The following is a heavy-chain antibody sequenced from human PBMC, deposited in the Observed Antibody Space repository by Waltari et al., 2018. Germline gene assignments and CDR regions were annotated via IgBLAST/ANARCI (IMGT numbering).Heavy chain of an antibody. Sequence: QVQLVQSGAEVKKPGASVKVSCKASGYTFTSYDINWVRQATGQGLEWMGWMNPNSGNTGYAQKFHGRVTITRNTSISTAYMELSILRSEDTAVYYWARQSSGDYFVDYWGQGTLVTVSS. V-gene: IGHV1-8*03. J-gene: IGHJ4*02. CDR1: GYTFTSYD. CDR2: MNPNSGNT. D-gene: IGHD4-17*01. CDR3: ARQSSGDYFVDY.